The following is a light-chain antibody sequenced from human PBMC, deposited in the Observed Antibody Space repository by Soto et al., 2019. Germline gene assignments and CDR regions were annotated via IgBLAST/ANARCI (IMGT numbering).Light chain of an antibody. CDR1: SSDVGRYNY. CDR2: EVN. Sequence: QSALTQPPSASGSPGQSVTISCTGTSSDVGRYNYVSWYQQYPGKAPKLLIYEVNKRPSGVPDRFSGSKSGNTASLTVSRLQAEDEADYYCSSYARDVNWVFGGGTKVTVL. J-gene: IGLJ3*02. CDR3: SSYARDVNWV. V-gene: IGLV2-8*01.